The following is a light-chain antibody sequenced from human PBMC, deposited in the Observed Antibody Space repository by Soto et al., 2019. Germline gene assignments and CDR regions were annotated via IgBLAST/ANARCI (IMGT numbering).Light chain of an antibody. Sequence: EKVMTQSPATLSVSPGERATLSCRASQSVSNHLAWYQQKPGQAPRLLIYGASTRATAFPARFSGSGSGTDFTLTISSLQSEDFAVYYCQQYNDWPPTFGQGTKVEIK. J-gene: IGKJ1*01. V-gene: IGKV3-15*01. CDR2: GAS. CDR3: QQYNDWPPT. CDR1: QSVSNH.